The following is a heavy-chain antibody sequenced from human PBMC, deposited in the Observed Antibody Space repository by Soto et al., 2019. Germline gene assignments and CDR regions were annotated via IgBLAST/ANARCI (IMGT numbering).Heavy chain of an antibody. J-gene: IGHJ4*02. Sequence: SETLSLTCTVSGGSISGGDYYWSWIRQPPGKGLEWIGYIYYSGSTYYNPSLKSRVTISVDTSKNQFSLKPSSVTAADTAVYYCASSGSGSWAYYFDYWGQGTLVTVSS. D-gene: IGHD6-13*01. V-gene: IGHV4-30-4*01. CDR2: IYYSGST. CDR1: GGSISGGDYY. CDR3: ASSGSGSWAYYFDY.